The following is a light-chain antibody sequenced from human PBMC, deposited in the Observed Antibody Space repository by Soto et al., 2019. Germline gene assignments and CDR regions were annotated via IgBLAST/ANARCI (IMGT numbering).Light chain of an antibody. J-gene: IGKJ2*01. CDR3: QQYKTYPYT. CDR2: AAS. CDR1: QDIDNN. V-gene: IGKV1-16*01. Sequence: DIKMTQSPSSRSASVGDRFTITCRASQDIDNNLAWFQQKPGRAPKSLIYAASNLQSGVPSTFSGSGSGTDFTLTISSLQPEDFATYYCQQYKTYPYTFGQGTKLEIK.